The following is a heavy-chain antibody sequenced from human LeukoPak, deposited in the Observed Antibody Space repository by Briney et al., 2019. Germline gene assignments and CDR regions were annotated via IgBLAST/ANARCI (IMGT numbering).Heavy chain of an antibody. V-gene: IGHV4-4*07. D-gene: IGHD3-3*01. CDR1: GGSISSYY. CDR3: ARDSSDFWSGYPYYYYMDV. Sequence: PSETLSLTCTVSGGSISSYYWSWIRQPAGKGLEWIGRIYTSGSTNYNPSLKSRVTMSVDTSKNQFSQKLSSVTAADTAVYYCARDSSDFWSGYPYYYYMDVWGKGTTVTVSS. J-gene: IGHJ6*03. CDR2: IYTSGST.